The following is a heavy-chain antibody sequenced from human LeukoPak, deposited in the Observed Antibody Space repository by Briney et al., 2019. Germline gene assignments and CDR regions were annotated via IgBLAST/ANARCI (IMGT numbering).Heavy chain of an antibody. D-gene: IGHD4-17*01. V-gene: IGHV3-20*04. Sequence: GGSLRLSCAASGFALHDYGFSWVRQAPGKGLEWVSGINWNGGSTGYADSVRGRFTISRDNAKNSLYLQMNSLRAEGTALYYCARADYGDYTAYFDYWGQGTLVTVSS. J-gene: IGHJ4*02. CDR3: ARADYGDYTAYFDY. CDR2: INWNGGST. CDR1: GFALHDYG.